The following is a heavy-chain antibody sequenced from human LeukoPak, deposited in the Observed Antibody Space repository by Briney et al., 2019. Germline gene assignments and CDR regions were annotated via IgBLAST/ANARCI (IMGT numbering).Heavy chain of an antibody. J-gene: IGHJ4*02. D-gene: IGHD2-15*01. CDR2: IKQDGSEK. CDR1: GFTFSSYW. CDR3: ARDRRGGWVYFFDY. Sequence: PGGSLRLSCAASGFTFSSYWMSWVRQAPGKGLEWVANIKQDGSEKYYVDSVKGRFTISRDNAKNSLYLQMNSLRAEDTAVYYCARDRRGGWVYFFDYWGQGTLVTVSS. V-gene: IGHV3-7*01.